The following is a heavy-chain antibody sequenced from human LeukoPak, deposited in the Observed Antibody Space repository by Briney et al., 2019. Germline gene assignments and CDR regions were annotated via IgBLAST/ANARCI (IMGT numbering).Heavy chain of an antibody. CDR1: GGSISSGGYY. D-gene: IGHD6-19*01. CDR2: IYYSGST. V-gene: IGHV4-31*03. CDR3: ARRLGSGSTGGYFDY. J-gene: IGHJ4*02. Sequence: SQTLSLTCTVSGGSISSGGYYWRWIRQHPGKGLEWIGYIYYSGSTYYNPSLKSRVTISVDTSKNQFSLKLSSVTAADTAVYYCARRLGSGSTGGYFDYWGQGTLVTASS.